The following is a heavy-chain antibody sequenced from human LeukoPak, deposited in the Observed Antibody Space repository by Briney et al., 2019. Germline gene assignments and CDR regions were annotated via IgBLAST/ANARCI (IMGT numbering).Heavy chain of an antibody. D-gene: IGHD3-3*01. CDR2: IHYSGST. J-gene: IGHJ4*02. Sequence: SETLSLTCTVSGGSISSYYWSLIRQPPGKGLEWIGYIHYSGSTYYNPSLTSRVTISIDTSKNQFSLRLSSVTAADTAVYYCAREGSRDFWSGPVYYFDYWGQGTLVTVSS. CDR3: AREGSRDFWSGPVYYFDY. CDR1: GGSISSYY. V-gene: IGHV4-59*01.